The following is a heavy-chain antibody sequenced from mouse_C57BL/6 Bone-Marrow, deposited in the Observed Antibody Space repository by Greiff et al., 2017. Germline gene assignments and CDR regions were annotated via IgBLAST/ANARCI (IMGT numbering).Heavy chain of an antibody. CDR1: GFTFSSYG. V-gene: IGHV5-6*01. CDR2: ISSGGSYT. Sequence: EVQGVESGGDLVKPGGSLKLSCAASGFTFSSYGMSWVRQTPDTRLEWVATISSGGSYTYYPDSVKGRFTISRDNAKNTLYLQMSSLKSEDTAMYYCARHDGYGSFYWGQGTLVTVSA. CDR3: ARHDGYGSFY. D-gene: IGHD2-3*01. J-gene: IGHJ3*01.